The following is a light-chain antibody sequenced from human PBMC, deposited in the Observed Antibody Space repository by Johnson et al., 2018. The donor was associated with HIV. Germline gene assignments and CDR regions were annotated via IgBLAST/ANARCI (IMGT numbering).Light chain of an antibody. Sequence: QSMLTQPPSVSAAPGQKVTISCSGSSSNIGNNYVSWYQQLPGTAPKLLIYDNNKRPSGIPDRFSGSKSGTSDTLGITGLQTGDEADYYCGTWDSSLSVLYVFGTGTKVTVL. CDR3: GTWDSSLSVLYV. J-gene: IGLJ1*01. CDR2: DNN. V-gene: IGLV1-51*01. CDR1: SSNIGNNY.